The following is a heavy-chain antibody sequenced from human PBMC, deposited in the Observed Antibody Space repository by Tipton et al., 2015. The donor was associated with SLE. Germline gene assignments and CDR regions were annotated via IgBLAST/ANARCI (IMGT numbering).Heavy chain of an antibody. CDR1: GYSISSGYY. V-gene: IGHV4-38-2*02. D-gene: IGHD1-26*01. CDR3: ARESDYSGQDAFDI. Sequence: TLSLTCKVSGYSISSGYYWGWIRQTPGKGLEWIGNIYHSGSTYYNPSLKSRVTISVDTSKNHFSLKLSSVTAADTAVYYCARESDYSGQDAFDIWGQGTMVTVSS. J-gene: IGHJ3*02. CDR2: IYHSGST.